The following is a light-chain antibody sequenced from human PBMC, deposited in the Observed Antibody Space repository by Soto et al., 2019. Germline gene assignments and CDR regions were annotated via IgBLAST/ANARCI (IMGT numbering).Light chain of an antibody. V-gene: IGKV3-20*01. Sequence: EIVLTQSPGTLSLSPGERATLSCRASQSVSSNNLAWYQHNRGQAPRLLMFGASNRATDIPDRFSGSGSGTDFTLTITRVEPEDFAVYYCQQYGDSPRTFGQGTKVEIK. CDR2: GAS. CDR1: QSVSSNN. J-gene: IGKJ1*01. CDR3: QQYGDSPRT.